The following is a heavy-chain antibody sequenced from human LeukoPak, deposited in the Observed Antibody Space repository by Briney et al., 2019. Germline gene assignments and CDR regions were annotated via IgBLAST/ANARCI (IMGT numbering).Heavy chain of an antibody. CDR2: IYTSGST. CDR1: GGSISSYY. Sequence: KPSETLSLTCTVSGGSISSYYWSWIRQPAGKGLEWIGRIYTSGSTNYNPSLKSRVTMSVDTSKNQFSLKLSSVTAADTAVYYCASGPYCSGGSCLDGYYYYGMDVWGQGTTVTVSS. D-gene: IGHD2-15*01. CDR3: ASGPYCSGGSCLDGYYYYGMDV. J-gene: IGHJ6*02. V-gene: IGHV4-4*07.